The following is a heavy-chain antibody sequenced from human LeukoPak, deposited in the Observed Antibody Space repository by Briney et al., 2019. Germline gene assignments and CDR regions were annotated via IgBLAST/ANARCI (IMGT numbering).Heavy chain of an antibody. Sequence: SETLSLTCTVSGGSISSYYWSWIRQPAGKGLDWIGRIYTSGSTNYNPSLKSRVTMSVDTSKNQFSLKLSSVAAADTAVYYCAREEEDYYDSSGYYGDWGQGTLVTVSS. CDR1: GGSISSYY. J-gene: IGHJ4*02. CDR3: AREEEDYYDSSGYYGD. V-gene: IGHV4-4*07. CDR2: IYTSGST. D-gene: IGHD3-22*01.